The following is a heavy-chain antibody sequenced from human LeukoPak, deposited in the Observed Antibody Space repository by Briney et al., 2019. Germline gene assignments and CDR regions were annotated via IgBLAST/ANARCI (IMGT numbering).Heavy chain of an antibody. Sequence: GGSLRLSCAASGFTFSSHAMNWVRQAPGKGLEWLSSLNESGETTDYADSVKGRFTISRDNSKNTLYLQMNSLRAEDTAVYYCAKSITIFAVVTGFDYWGQGTLVTVSS. D-gene: IGHD3-3*01. CDR2: LNESGETT. J-gene: IGHJ4*02. CDR1: GFTFSSHA. CDR3: AKSITIFAVVTGFDY. V-gene: IGHV3-23*01.